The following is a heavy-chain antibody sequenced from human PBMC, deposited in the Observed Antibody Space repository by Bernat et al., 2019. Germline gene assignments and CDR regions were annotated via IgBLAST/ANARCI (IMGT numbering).Heavy chain of an antibody. CDR3: AKVNDFDWLFLGY. J-gene: IGHJ4*02. Sequence: EVQLLESGGGLVQPGGSLRLSCAASGFTFSSYAMSWVRQAPGKGLEWVSAISGSGGSTHYADSVKGRFTISRDNSKNTLYLQMNSLRAEDTAVYYCAKVNDFDWLFLGYWGQGTLVTVSS. CDR1: GFTFSSYA. CDR2: ISGSGGST. V-gene: IGHV3-23*01. D-gene: IGHD3-9*01.